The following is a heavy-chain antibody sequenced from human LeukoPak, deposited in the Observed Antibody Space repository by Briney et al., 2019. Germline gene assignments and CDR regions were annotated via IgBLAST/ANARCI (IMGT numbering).Heavy chain of an antibody. CDR3: ATPGRIAVAGQFDY. CDR2: TYYSSST. J-gene: IGHJ4*02. CDR1: GGSISSSTYY. Sequence: NSSETLSLTWTVSGGSISSSTYYWGWIRQTSGEGQEWIGYTYYSSSTYYNPSLKSRVTISVDTSKNQFSLMLNSVTAADTAVYYCATPGRIAVAGQFDYWGQGTLVTVSS. V-gene: IGHV4-39*01. D-gene: IGHD6-19*01.